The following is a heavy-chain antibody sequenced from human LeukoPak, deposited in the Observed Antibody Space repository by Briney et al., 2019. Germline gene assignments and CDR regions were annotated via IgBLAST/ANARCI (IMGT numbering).Heavy chain of an antibody. CDR3: AREKDYYGSGSYRSYYMDV. CDR2: ISSSSSYI. V-gene: IGHV3-21*01. CDR1: GFTFSSYS. Sequence: GGPLRLSCAASGFTFSSYSMNWVRQAPGKGLEWVSSISSSSSYIYYADSVKGRFTISRDNAKNSLYLQMNSLRAEDTAVYYCAREKDYYGSGSYRSYYMDVWGKGTTVTVSS. J-gene: IGHJ6*03. D-gene: IGHD3-10*01.